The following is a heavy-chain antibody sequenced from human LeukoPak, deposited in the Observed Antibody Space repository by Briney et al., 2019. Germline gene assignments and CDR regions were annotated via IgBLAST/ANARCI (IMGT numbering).Heavy chain of an antibody. CDR3: ARHAAFAEYQSHLTHFDY. J-gene: IGHJ4*02. CDR2: IYHSGST. Sequence: SETLSLTCTVSGGSISSYYWSWIRQPPGKRLEWVGYIYHSGSTDYNSSLKSRVTISVDTSKNQFSLKLSSVTAADTAVYYCARHAAFAEYQSHLTHFDYWGQGTLVTVSS. D-gene: IGHD2-2*01. CDR1: GGSISSYY. V-gene: IGHV4-59*08.